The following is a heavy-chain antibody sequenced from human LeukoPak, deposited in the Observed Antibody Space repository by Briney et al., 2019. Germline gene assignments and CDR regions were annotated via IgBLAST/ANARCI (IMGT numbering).Heavy chain of an antibody. CDR3: ATEAVSSEAFAF. V-gene: IGHV3-30*02. D-gene: IGHD5/OR15-5a*01. J-gene: IGHJ3*01. CDR2: IRSDGKYK. CDR1: GFNFKAYG. Sequence: PGGSLRLSCAASGFNFKAYGMHWVRQTPGQGLEWLAYIRSDGKYKPYADSVKGRFTISRDNSKSTMYLEMNSLRVDDAAVYYCATEAVSSEAFAFWGQGTKVAVSS.